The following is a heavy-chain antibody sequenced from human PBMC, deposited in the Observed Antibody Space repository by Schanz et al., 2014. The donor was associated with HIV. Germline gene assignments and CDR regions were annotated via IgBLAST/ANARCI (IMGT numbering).Heavy chain of an antibody. CDR1: GLTFSSSI. J-gene: IGHJ3*01. V-gene: IGHV3-30*09. D-gene: IGHD6-19*01. Sequence: VQMVESGGGLVKAGGSLRLSCAASGLTFSSSIMHWVRQAPGKGLEWVAGMSHDGFSKYFADSVKGRFAISREDSKNTVHLQMDSLRPEDTAVYYCAREGESSGRAGRFDLWGQGAMVTVSS. CDR2: MSHDGFSK. CDR3: AREGESSGRAGRFDL.